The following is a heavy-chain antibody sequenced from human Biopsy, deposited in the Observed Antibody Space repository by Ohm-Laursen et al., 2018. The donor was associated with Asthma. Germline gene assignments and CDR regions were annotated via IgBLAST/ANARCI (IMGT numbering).Heavy chain of an antibody. V-gene: IGHV3-30-3*01. J-gene: IGHJ4*02. CDR1: GFTFRSYA. Sequence: SLRLSCAASGFTFRSYAMHWVRQAPGKGLEWVAVGGSYYDGGLKYYADSVTGRFTVSRDDSKNTLYLQMNSLRPDDTAVYYCARDVMEWYLPAFDFWGQGTLVTVSS. CDR3: ARDVMEWYLPAFDF. CDR2: GGSYYDGGLK. D-gene: IGHD3-3*01.